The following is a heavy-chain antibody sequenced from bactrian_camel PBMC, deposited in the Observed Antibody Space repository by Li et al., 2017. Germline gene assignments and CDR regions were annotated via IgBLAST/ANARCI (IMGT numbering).Heavy chain of an antibody. CDR1: GFTFNNYW. CDR3: VRDIDGGMGWVPVGAH. Sequence: VQLVESGGGLVQPGGTLTLSCVGSGFTFNNYWIQWVRQAPGKGLDWVSTISTGGGTTYLADSLKGRFTIARDNAKNTVLLQMNSLKFEDTAVYYCVRDIDGGMGWVPVGAHWGQGTQVTVS. D-gene: IGHD5*01. V-gene: IGHV3S1*01. J-gene: IGHJ4*01. CDR2: ISTGGGTT.